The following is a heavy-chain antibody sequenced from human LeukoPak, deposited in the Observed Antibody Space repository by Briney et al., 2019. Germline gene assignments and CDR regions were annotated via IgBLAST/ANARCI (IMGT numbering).Heavy chain of an antibody. J-gene: IGHJ4*02. Sequence: PGGSLRLSCAASGFNFRGQAMSWVRQGPGKGLEWVSAISGSGGSTYYADSVKGRFTISRDNSKNTLYLQMNSLRAEDTAVYYCAKDRPIRYSSGWGPIDYWGQGTLVTVSS. CDR1: GFNFRGQA. D-gene: IGHD6-19*01. V-gene: IGHV3-23*01. CDR2: ISGSGGST. CDR3: AKDRPIRYSSGWGPIDY.